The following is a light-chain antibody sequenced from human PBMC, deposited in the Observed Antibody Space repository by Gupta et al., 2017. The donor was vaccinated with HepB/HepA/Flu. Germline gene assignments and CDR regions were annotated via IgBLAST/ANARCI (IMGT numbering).Light chain of an antibody. V-gene: IGLV3-19*01. Sequence: SSELTQDPTVSVSLGQTITIPCQGDSLSRSYATWYQQKPGQAPVLVVYGKNNRPSGIPDRFSGSRSGNTASLTSTGAQAEDEADYHCNSRDSSGDNLVFGAGTKVTVL. CDR2: GKN. J-gene: IGLJ1*01. CDR1: SLSRSY. CDR3: NSRDSSGDNLV.